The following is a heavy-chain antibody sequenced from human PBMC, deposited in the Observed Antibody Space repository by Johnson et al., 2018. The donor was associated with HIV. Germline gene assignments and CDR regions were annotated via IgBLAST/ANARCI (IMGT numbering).Heavy chain of an antibody. D-gene: IGHD1-7*01. J-gene: IGHJ3*02. V-gene: IGHV3-53*01. CDR2: IYVGGNT. CDR3: ARAPQTYNWNYMMAFDM. CDR1: GFTVSSNY. Sequence: VQLVESGGGLVQPGGSLRLSCAASGFTVSSNYMSWVRQAPGKGLEWVLSIYVGGNTYYADSVKGRFTISRDNSENTLYLQMNSLRAEDTAVYYCARAPQTYNWNYMMAFDMWGQGTMVTVSP.